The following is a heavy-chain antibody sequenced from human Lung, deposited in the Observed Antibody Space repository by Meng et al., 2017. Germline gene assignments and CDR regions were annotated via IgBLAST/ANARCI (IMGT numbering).Heavy chain of an antibody. CDR1: GFTFSSYA. D-gene: IGHD6-6*01. J-gene: IGHJ4*02. CDR3: VRRIEYSSSSGY. V-gene: IGHV3-23*01. Sequence: EVQLLESGGGLVQPGGSPRLSCVASGFTFSSYAMTWVLQAPGKGLEWVSSISGSGGSTYYADSVRGRFTISRDNSKNTVYLQMNSLRAEDTAIYYCVRRIEYSSSSGYWGQGTLVTVSS. CDR2: ISGSGGST.